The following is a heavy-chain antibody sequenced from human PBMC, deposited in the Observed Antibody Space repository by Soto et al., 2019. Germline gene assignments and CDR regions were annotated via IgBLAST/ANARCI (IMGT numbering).Heavy chain of an antibody. V-gene: IGHV3-30*18. CDR1: GFTFSSYG. Sequence: GGSLRLSCAASGFTFSSYGMHWVRQAPGKGLEWVAVISYDGSNKYYADSVKGRFTISRDNSKNTLYLQMNSLRAEDTAVYYCAKGQGITFGGVIAECMDVWGQGTTVTV. J-gene: IGHJ6*02. CDR3: AKGQGITFGGVIAECMDV. D-gene: IGHD3-16*02. CDR2: ISYDGSNK.